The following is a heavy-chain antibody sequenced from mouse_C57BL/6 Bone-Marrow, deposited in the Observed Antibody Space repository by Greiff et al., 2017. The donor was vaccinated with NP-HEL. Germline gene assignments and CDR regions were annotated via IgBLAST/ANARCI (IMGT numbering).Heavy chain of an antibody. V-gene: IGHV1-53*01. CDR1: GYTFTSYW. CDR2: INPSNGGP. J-gene: IGHJ3*01. Sequence: QVQLQQPGTELVKPGASVKLSCKASGYTFTSYWMHWVKQRPGQGLEWIGNINPSNGGPNYNEKFKSKATLTVDNSSSTAYMQLSSLTSEDSAVYYWARAYYSNYGVAYWGQGTLVTVSA. D-gene: IGHD2-5*01. CDR3: ARAYYSNYGVAY.